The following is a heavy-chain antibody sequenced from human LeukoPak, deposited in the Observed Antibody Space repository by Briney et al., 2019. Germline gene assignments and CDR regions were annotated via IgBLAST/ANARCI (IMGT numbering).Heavy chain of an antibody. CDR2: IFYSGTT. CDR3: ARHSRSGGYYFDY. J-gene: IGHJ4*02. CDR1: GGSLSNSDYY. V-gene: IGHV4-39*01. Sequence: PSETLSLTCTVSGGSLSNSDYYWGWIRQPPGKGLEWIASIFYSGTTYFNPSLKSRVTISVDTSKNQFSLNLTSVTAADTAVYYCARHSRSGGYYFDYWGQGTLVIVSS. D-gene: IGHD4-23*01.